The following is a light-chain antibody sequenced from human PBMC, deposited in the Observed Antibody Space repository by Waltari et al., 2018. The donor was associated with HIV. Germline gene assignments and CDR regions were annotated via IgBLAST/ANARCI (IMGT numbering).Light chain of an antibody. J-gene: IGLJ3*02. CDR2: SNP. V-gene: IGLV1-40*01. CDR1: SSNIGAGYD. CDR3: QSYDRSLSTV. Sequence: SVLTQPPSVSGAPGQRVTISCTGSSSNIGAGYDVHWYQQLPATAPKLLTYSNPNRPSGVPARFSGSKSGTSCPPASTGLPAEDEANYDCQSYDRSLSTVFGGGTKLAVL.